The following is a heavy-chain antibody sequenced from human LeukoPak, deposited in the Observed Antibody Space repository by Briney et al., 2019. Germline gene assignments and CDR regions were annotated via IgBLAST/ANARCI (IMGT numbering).Heavy chain of an antibody. J-gene: IGHJ2*01. CDR1: GFTVSSYE. CDR3: ARQTKTTVTKYFDH. D-gene: IGHD4-17*01. V-gene: IGHV3-48*03. Sequence: PGGSLRLSCAASGFTVSSYEMSWVRQAPGKGLEWVSYITSSGSTIYYADSVKGRFTISRDNAKNSLYLQMNSLRAEDTAVYYCARQTKTTVTKYFDHWGRGTLVTVSS. CDR2: ITSSGSTI.